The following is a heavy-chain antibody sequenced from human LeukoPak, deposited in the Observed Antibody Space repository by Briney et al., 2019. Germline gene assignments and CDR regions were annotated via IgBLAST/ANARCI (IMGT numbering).Heavy chain of an antibody. J-gene: IGHJ5*02. D-gene: IGHD3-22*01. CDR2: ISGSGGST. CDR3: AKEPVTYYYDSSGQNWFDP. V-gene: IGHV3-23*01. Sequence: GGSLRLSCAASGFTFSSYAMSWVRQAPGKGLEWVSVISGSGGSTYYADSVKGRFTISRDNSKNTLYLQMNSLRAEDTAVYYCAKEPVTYYYDSSGQNWFDPWGQGTLVTVSS. CDR1: GFTFSSYA.